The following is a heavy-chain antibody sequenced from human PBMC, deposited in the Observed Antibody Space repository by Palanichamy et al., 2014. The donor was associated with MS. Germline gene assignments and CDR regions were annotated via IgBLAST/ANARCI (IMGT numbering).Heavy chain of an antibody. J-gene: IGHJ4*02. D-gene: IGHD4-17*01. CDR3: ARWAVTTDD. CDR2: FYSGGGT. V-gene: IGHV3-66*01. CDR1: GFSVSSSY. Sequence: EVQLVESGGGLVQPGGSLRLSCAASGFSVSSSYMTWVRQAPGKGLEWVSIFYSGGGTYYADSVKGRFNISRDHSKNTLNLQMNSLRAEDTAVYYCARWAVTTDDWGQGTLVTVSS.